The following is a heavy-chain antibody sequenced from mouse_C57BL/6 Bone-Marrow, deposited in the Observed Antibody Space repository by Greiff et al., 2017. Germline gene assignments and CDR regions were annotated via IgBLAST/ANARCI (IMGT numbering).Heavy chain of an antibody. D-gene: IGHD2-10*02. CDR1: GYTFTEYT. Sequence: VQRVESGAELVKPGASVKLSCKASGYTFTEYTIHWVKQRSGQGLGWIGWFYLGSGSIKYNEKFKDKATLTADKSSSTVYMELSRLTSEGSAVYFCARHGRGGYGPYYFDYWGQGTTLTVSS. J-gene: IGHJ2*01. CDR3: ARHGRGGYGPYYFDY. V-gene: IGHV1-62-2*01. CDR2: FYLGSGSI.